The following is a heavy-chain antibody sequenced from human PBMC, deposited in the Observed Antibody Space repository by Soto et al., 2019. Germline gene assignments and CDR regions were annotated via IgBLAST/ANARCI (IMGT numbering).Heavy chain of an antibody. D-gene: IGHD4-17*01. CDR2: INHSRST. CDR3: ARGGDYGDYAKD. J-gene: IGHJ4*02. CDR1: GGSFSGYY. V-gene: IGHV4-34*01. Sequence: QVQLQQWGAGLLKPSETLSLTCAVYGGSFSGYYWSWIRQPPGKGLEWIGEINHSRSTNYNPSLKSQVTISVDTSKNQFSLKLSSVTAADTAVYYCARGGDYGDYAKDCGQGTLVTVSS.